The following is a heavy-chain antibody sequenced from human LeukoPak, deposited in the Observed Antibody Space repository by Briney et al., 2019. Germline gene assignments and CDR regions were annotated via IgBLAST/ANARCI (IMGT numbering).Heavy chain of an antibody. V-gene: IGHV1-69*06. CDR3: ARGDHDYSGKSGAFFDY. D-gene: IGHD4-23*01. Sequence: ASVKVSCKSAGRTISIYAFSWVRQAPGQGLEWMGGIIPSFGRRNYAQEVQGRVRITAHKSTRTAYMELSSLRCEDTAVYYCARGDHDYSGKSGAFFDYWGQGTLVTVSS. J-gene: IGHJ4*02. CDR2: IIPSFGRR. CDR1: GRTISIYA.